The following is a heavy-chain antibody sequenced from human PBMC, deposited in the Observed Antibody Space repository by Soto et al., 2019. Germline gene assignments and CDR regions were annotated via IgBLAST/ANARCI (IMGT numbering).Heavy chain of an antibody. V-gene: IGHV1-8*01. J-gene: IGHJ4*02. CDR1: GYTFTSYD. CDR3: ARDLGYALPDY. D-gene: IGHD2-15*01. Sequence: ASVTVSCKASGYTFTSYDINWVRQATGQGFEWMGWMNPNSGNTGYAQKFQGRATITRDTSASTAYMELSSLRSEDTAVYYCARDLGYALPDYWGQGTLVTVSS. CDR2: MNPNSGNT.